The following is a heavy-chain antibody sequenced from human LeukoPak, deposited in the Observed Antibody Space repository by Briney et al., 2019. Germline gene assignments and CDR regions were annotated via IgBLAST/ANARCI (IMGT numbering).Heavy chain of an antibody. CDR1: GYTFTGYY. D-gene: IGHD3-10*01. J-gene: IGHJ5*02. Sequence: ASVKVSCKASGYTFTGYYMHWVRQAPGQGLEWMGWINPNSGGTNYAQKFQGWVTMTRDTSISTAYMELSRLRSDDTAVYYCARDHFTMVRGVAPGAFDPWGQGTLVTVSS. CDR3: ARDHFTMVRGVAPGAFDP. V-gene: IGHV1-2*04. CDR2: INPNSGGT.